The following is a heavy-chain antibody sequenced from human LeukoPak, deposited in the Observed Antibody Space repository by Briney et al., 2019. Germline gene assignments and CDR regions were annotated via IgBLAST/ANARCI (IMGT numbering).Heavy chain of an antibody. CDR3: AKYFVRGGYWFDP. J-gene: IGHJ5*02. D-gene: IGHD3-10*01. V-gene: IGHV3-23*01. CDR2: FGGTGGST. Sequence: GVSLRLSCAASGFTFSNYAMSWVRQAPGKGLEWVSAFGGTGGSTYYADSVKGRFTVSRDNSKNTLYLQMNSLRAEDTAVYYCAKYFVRGGYWFDPRGRGTLVTVSS. CDR1: GFTFSNYA.